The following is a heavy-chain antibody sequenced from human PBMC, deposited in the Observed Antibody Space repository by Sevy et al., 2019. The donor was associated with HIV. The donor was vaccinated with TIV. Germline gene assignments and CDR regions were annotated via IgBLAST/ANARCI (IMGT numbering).Heavy chain of an antibody. D-gene: IGHD2-2*01. CDR1: GFTFSRYW. CDR3: ARDCSSTRCLWGMDV. CDR2: IKVDGSEK. J-gene: IGHJ6*02. V-gene: IGHV3-7*03. Sequence: GESLKISCAASGFTFSRYWMSWVRQAPGKGLEWVANIKVDGSEKYDVDSVKGRFTISRDNAKNSLYLQMNSLRAEDTAVYYCARDCSSTRCLWGMDVWGQGTTVTVSS.